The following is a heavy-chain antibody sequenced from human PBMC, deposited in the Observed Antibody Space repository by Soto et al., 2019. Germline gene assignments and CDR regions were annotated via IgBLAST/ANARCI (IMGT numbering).Heavy chain of an antibody. CDR1: GYTFTSYG. D-gene: IGHD3-22*01. J-gene: IGHJ4*02. V-gene: IGHV1-18*04. CDR3: ARVHYYDSSGFYL. Sequence: ASVKVSCKTSGYTFTSYGISWLRQAPGQGLEWMGWISTYNGNTNYAQKFQGRVTMTTDTSTNTAYMDLRSLRYDDTAVYYCARVHYYDSSGFYLWGQGTLVTVSS. CDR2: ISTYNGNT.